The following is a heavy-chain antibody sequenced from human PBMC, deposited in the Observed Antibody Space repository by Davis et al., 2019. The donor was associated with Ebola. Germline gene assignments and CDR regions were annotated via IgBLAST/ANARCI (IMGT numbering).Heavy chain of an antibody. CDR2: PYYGSTWNN. J-gene: IGHJ4*02. V-gene: IGHV6-1*01. CDR1: GDSVSSSSGA. Sequence: PLETLSLTCAISGDSVSSSSGAWNWMRQSPSKGFEWLGRPYYGSTWNNDYAVSVKRRIILNPATSKNPFSLQLNSVTPEDTAVYYCAMGWMQGGLANWGQGTLVTVSS. CDR3: AMGWMQGGLAN. D-gene: IGHD5-18*01.